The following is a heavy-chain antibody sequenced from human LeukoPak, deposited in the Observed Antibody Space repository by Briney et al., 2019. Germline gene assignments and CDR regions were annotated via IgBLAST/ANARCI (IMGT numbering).Heavy chain of an antibody. CDR3: AKAPPEDYDSSGYSVAEYFQH. Sequence: GGSLRLSCAASGFTFSSYAMSWVRQAPGKGLEWDSAISGSGGSTYYADSVKGRFTISRDNSKNTLYLQMNSLRAEDTAVYYCAKAPPEDYDSSGYSVAEYFQHWGQGTLVTVSS. V-gene: IGHV3-23*01. CDR1: GFTFSSYA. J-gene: IGHJ1*01. CDR2: ISGSGGST. D-gene: IGHD3-22*01.